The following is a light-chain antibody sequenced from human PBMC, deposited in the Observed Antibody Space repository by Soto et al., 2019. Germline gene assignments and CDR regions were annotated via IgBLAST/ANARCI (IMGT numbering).Light chain of an antibody. Sequence: IALTQSPGTLSLSPGERATLSCRASQRVSSNYVAWYQHKPGQAPRLLIHGASIRATGIPDRFSGSGSGTDFTLNISRLEREDFAVYYCHQYGTLPYAFGQGTKLQIK. V-gene: IGKV3-20*01. CDR3: HQYGTLPYA. CDR2: GAS. CDR1: QRVSSNY. J-gene: IGKJ2*01.